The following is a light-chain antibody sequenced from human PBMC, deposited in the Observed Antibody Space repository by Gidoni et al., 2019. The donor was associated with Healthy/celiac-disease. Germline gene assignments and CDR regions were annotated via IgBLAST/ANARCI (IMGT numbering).Light chain of an antibody. CDR1: QSVSSY. V-gene: IGKV3-11*01. CDR3: QQRSNWPPGYT. CDR2: DAS. J-gene: IGKJ2*01. Sequence: EIVLTQSPATLSLSPGERATLSCRASQSVSSYLAWYQQKPGQAPRLLIYDASNRATGIPARFSGSGSGTDFTLTISSLEPEDFAVYDCQQRSNWPPGYTFGHGTKLDIK.